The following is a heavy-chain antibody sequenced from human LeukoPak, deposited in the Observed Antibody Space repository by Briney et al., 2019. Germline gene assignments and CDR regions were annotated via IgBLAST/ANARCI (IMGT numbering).Heavy chain of an antibody. CDR3: ARLVSGISWWFFDS. J-gene: IGHJ4*02. D-gene: IGHD6-13*01. V-gene: IGHV4-59*11. Sequence: SETLSLTCSVSGGSISGHYWGWIRRPPGKGLEWIGYIFFSGPTNYSHSLKSRLTLLVDTSKNHLSLELTSPTAADSAVYYCARLVSGISWWFFDSWGQGALVTVSS. CDR1: GGSISGHY. CDR2: IFFSGPT.